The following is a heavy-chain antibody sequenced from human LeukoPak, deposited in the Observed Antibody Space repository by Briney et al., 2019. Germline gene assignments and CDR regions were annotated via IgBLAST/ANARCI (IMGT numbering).Heavy chain of an antibody. CDR1: GFTFNTYN. V-gene: IGHV3-21*01. J-gene: IGHJ4*02. D-gene: IGHD3-22*01. CDR3: ARADSSGYYHPIN. Sequence: GGSLRLSCAASGFTFNTYNMNWVRQAPGKGLEWVSSISSSSSSYIYYADSMKGRFTISRDNAKNSLYLQMNSLRAEDTAVYYCARADSSGYYHPINWGQGTLVTVSS. CDR2: ISSSSSSYI.